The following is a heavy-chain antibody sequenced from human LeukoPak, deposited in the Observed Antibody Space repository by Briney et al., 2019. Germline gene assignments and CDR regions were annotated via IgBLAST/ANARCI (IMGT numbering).Heavy chain of an antibody. CDR3: ARRSSSEF. Sequence: PGGSLRLSCAASGFTFSDYYMSWIRQAPGKGLEWASYISSSGSTKYYADSVKGRFTISRDNAKNSYLQMKSLRAEDTAVYYCARRSSSEFWGQGTLVTVSS. V-gene: IGHV3-11*01. CDR1: GFTFSDYY. J-gene: IGHJ4*02. CDR2: ISSSGSTK. D-gene: IGHD6-6*01.